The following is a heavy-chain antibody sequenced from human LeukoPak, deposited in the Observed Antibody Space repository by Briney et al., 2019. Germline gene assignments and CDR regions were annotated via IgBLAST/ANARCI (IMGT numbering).Heavy chain of an antibody. D-gene: IGHD2-2*02. CDR2: IHYTGST. Sequence: PSETLSLTCTVSGGSISGYYWSWIRQPPGKGLEWIGYIHYTGSTNYNPSLKSRVTISVDTSKNQFSLRLSSPSAADTAVYYCARGDPRPLYCSSTSCYTIINWFDPWGQGTLVTVSS. V-gene: IGHV4-59*01. J-gene: IGHJ5*02. CDR3: ARGDPRPLYCSSTSCYTIINWFDP. CDR1: GGSISGYY.